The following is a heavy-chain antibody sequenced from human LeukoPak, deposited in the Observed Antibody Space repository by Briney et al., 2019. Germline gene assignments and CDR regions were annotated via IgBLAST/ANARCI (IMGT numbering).Heavy chain of an antibody. V-gene: IGHV4-59*01. CDR2: IYYSGST. CDR1: GFTFDDYG. Sequence: GSLRLSCAASGFTFDDYGMSWVRQAPGKGLEWIGYIYYSGSTNYNPSLKSRVTISVDTSKNQFSLKLSSVTAADTAVYYCARVVYGSGRYYYMDVWGKGTTVTISS. CDR3: ARVVYGSGRYYYMDV. J-gene: IGHJ6*03. D-gene: IGHD3-10*01.